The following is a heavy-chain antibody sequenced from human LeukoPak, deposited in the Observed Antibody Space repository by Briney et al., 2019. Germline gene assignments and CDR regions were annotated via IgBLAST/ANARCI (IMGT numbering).Heavy chain of an antibody. J-gene: IGHJ5*02. CDR1: GGSISSSNW. Sequence: SETLSLTCAVSGGSISSSNWWSWVRQPPGKGLEWIGEIYHSGSTNYNPSLKSRVTISVDKSKNQFSLKLSSVTAADTAVYYCARSNIAARPYNWFDPWGQGTLVTVSS. CDR3: ARSNIAARPYNWFDP. CDR2: IYHSGST. V-gene: IGHV4-4*02. D-gene: IGHD6-6*01.